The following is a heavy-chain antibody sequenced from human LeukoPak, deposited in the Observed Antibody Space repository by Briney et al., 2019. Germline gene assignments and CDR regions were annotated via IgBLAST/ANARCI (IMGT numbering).Heavy chain of an antibody. V-gene: IGHV3-48*04. Sequence: GSLRLSCAASGFTFSSFNMNWVRQAPGKGLEWVSYISSSGSTIYYADSVKGRFTISRDNAKNSLYLQMNSLRAEDTAVYYCAELGITMIGGVWGKGTTVTISS. CDR1: GFTFSSFN. CDR3: AELGITMIGGV. CDR2: ISSSGSTI. J-gene: IGHJ6*04. D-gene: IGHD3-10*02.